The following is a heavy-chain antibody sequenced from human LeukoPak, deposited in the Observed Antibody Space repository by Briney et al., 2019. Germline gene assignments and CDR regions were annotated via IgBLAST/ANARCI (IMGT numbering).Heavy chain of an antibody. Sequence: SETLSLTCTVSGGSISSYYWSWIRQPPGKGLEWIGYIYYSGSTNYNPSLKSRVTMSVDTSKNQFSLKLSSVTAADTAVYYCARDSGTTGEVKFDPWGQGTLVTVSS. V-gene: IGHV4-59*12. CDR1: GGSISSYY. CDR2: IYYSGST. J-gene: IGHJ5*02. D-gene: IGHD3-10*01. CDR3: ARDSGTTGEVKFDP.